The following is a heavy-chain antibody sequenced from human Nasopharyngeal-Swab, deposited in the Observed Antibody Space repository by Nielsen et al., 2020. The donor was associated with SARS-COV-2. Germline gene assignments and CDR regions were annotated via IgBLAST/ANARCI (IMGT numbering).Heavy chain of an antibody. CDR1: GYTFLHYG. D-gene: IGHD3-9*01. CDR2: ISAYNGNT. CDR3: ALSEPAGYHHGMDV. V-gene: IGHV1-18*01. J-gene: IGHJ6*02. Sequence: ASVKVSCKASGYTFLHYGISWVRQAPGQGLEWMGWISAYNGNTNYAQKLQDRVTMTTETSTSTVYMEVRSQGSDDTAVYYCALSEPAGYHHGMDVWGQGTTVTVSS.